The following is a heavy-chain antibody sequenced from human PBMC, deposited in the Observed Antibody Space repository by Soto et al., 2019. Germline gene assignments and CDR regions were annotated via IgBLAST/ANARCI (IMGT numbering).Heavy chain of an antibody. V-gene: IGHV1-69*08. CDR1: GGTFSSHT. CDR2: IIPALGTA. CDR3: ARPDFGDYWYFDL. Sequence: QDQLVQSGAEVKKPGSSVKVSCKASGGTFSSHTFSWVRQAPGQGLEWMGRIIPALGTATYAQKFQGRVTITADESATTVYMELNSLRSEDTAVYYCARPDFGDYWYFDLWGRDTLVTVSS. D-gene: IGHD4-17*01. J-gene: IGHJ2*01.